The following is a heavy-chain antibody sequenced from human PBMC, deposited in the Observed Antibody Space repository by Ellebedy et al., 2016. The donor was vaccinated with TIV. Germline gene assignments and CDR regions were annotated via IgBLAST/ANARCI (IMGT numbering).Heavy chain of an antibody. CDR1: AFTFGNHW. Sequence: GESLKISCAASAFTFGNHWMSWFRQTPGKGLEWVAYIKQDGSVKYYVDSVKGRFTISRDNAKNSLYLQMNRLRAEDTAVYYCARGRSFNWGQGTLVTVSS. V-gene: IGHV3-7*03. J-gene: IGHJ4*02. CDR3: ARGRSFN. D-gene: IGHD3-10*01. CDR2: IKQDGSVK.